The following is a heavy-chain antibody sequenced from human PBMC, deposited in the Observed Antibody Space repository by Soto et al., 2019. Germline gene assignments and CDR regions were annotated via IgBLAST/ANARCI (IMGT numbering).Heavy chain of an antibody. CDR2: IYYSGST. CDR1: GGSISSSSYY. Sequence: PSETLSLTCTVSGGSISSSSYYWGWIRQPPGKGLEWIGSIYYSGSTYYNPSLKSRVTISVDTSKNQFSLKLSSVTAADTAVYYCARGGTGGWYSDYFDYWGQGTLVTVSS. CDR3: ARGGTGGWYSDYFDY. D-gene: IGHD6-19*01. J-gene: IGHJ4*02. V-gene: IGHV4-39*01.